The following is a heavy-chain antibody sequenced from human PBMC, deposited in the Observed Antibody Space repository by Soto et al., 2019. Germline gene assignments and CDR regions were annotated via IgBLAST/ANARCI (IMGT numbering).Heavy chain of an antibody. V-gene: IGHV3-23*01. J-gene: IGHJ4*02. Sequence: PGGSLRLSCAAIGFTFSRDGMSWVRQAPGQVLEWVSLITDTGRSTYYADPVKGRFTISRDSTKNTLFLQMNSLRAEDTAVYYCAKARATTTAFDYWGQGALVTVSS. CDR1: GFTFSRDG. CDR3: AKARATTTAFDY. D-gene: IGHD4-17*01. CDR2: ITDTGRST.